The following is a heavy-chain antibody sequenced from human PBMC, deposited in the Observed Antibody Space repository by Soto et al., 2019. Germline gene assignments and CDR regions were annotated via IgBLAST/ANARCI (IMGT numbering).Heavy chain of an antibody. CDR3: AKALIAPYYYYGMDV. J-gene: IGHJ6*02. CDR1: GFTFSSYA. V-gene: IGHV3-21*04. Sequence: GGSLRLSCAASGFTFSSYAMNWVRQAPGKGLEWVSSISSSSSYIYYADSVKGRFTISRDNAKNSLYLQMNSLGAEDTAIYYCAKALIAPYYYYGMDVWGQGTTVTVSS. CDR2: ISSSSSYI.